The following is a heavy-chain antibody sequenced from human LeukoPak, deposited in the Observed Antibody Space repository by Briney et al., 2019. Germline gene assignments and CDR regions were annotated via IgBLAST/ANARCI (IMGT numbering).Heavy chain of an antibody. Sequence: SETLSLTYAVYGGSFSGYYWSWIRQPPGKGLEWIGEINHSGSTNYNPSLKSRVTISVGTSKNQFSLKLSSVTAADTAVYYCADDYGGNSGAFDIWGQGTMVTVSS. V-gene: IGHV4-34*01. J-gene: IGHJ3*02. CDR2: INHSGST. CDR1: GGSFSGYY. CDR3: ADDYGGNSGAFDI. D-gene: IGHD4-23*01.